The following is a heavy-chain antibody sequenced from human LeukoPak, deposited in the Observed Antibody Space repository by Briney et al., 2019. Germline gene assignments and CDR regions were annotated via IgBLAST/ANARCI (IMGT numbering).Heavy chain of an antibody. J-gene: IGHJ3*02. Sequence: SETLSLTCTVSGGSISSSSYYWGWIRQPPGKGLEWIGSIYYSGSTYYNPSLKSRVTISVDTSKNQFSLKLSSVTAADTAVYYCARAPIFGVVIDAFDIWGQGTMVTVSS. CDR2: IYYSGST. CDR3: ARAPIFGVVIDAFDI. V-gene: IGHV4-39*07. CDR1: GGSISSSSYY. D-gene: IGHD3-3*01.